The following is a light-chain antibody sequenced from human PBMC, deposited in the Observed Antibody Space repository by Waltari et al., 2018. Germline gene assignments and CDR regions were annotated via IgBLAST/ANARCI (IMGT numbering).Light chain of an antibody. CDR3: MQALQTPLT. Sequence: EIVLTQSPLSLPVTPGEPASISCSPSQSHLYSNGYNYLDLYLQKPGQSPQLLIYLGSNRASGVPDRFSGSGAGTDFTLKITRVEGEDVGVYYCMQALQTPLTFGGGTKVEIK. CDR2: LGS. J-gene: IGKJ4*01. V-gene: IGKV2-28*01. CDR1: QSHLYSNGYNY.